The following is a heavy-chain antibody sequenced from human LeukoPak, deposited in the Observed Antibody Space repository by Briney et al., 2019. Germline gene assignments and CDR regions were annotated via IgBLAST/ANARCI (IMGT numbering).Heavy chain of an antibody. CDR1: GFTFSSYS. D-gene: IGHD2-21*02. CDR3: ASVQDCGGDCYSVN. J-gene: IGHJ4*02. V-gene: IGHV3-48*01. CDR2: ISSSSSTI. Sequence: PGGSLRLSCAASGFTFSSYSMNWVRQAPGKGLEWVSYISSSSSTIYYADSVKGRFTISRDNAKNPLYLQMNSLRAEDTAVYYCASVQDCGGDCYSVNWGQGTLVTVSS.